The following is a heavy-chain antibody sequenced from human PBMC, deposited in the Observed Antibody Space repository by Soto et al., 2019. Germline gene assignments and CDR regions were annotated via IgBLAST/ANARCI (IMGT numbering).Heavy chain of an antibody. CDR3: ALRFGAA. J-gene: IGHJ6*02. Sequence: SETLSLTCTVSGASISSGDYYWTWIRQPPGKGLEWIGYIYYSGTTYYNPSLKSRVSISLDASKNRFSLKLTSVTAADTGVYYCALRFGAAWGQGTTVTVSS. D-gene: IGHD5-12*01. V-gene: IGHV4-30-4*01. CDR1: GASISSGDYY. CDR2: IYYSGTT.